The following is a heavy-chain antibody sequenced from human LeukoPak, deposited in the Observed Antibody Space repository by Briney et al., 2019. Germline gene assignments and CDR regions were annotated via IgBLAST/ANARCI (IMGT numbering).Heavy chain of an antibody. CDR3: ARDFSVVVVPGRDYYYYGMDV. CDR1: GGSISSGDYY. CDR2: IYYSGST. Sequence: PSETLSLTCTVSGGSISSGDYYWSWIRQPPGKGLEWIGYIYYSGSTYYNPSLKSRVTISVDTSKNQFSLKLSSVTAPDTAVYYCARDFSVVVVPGRDYYYYGMDVWGQGTTVTVSS. V-gene: IGHV4-30-4*01. J-gene: IGHJ6*02. D-gene: IGHD3-22*01.